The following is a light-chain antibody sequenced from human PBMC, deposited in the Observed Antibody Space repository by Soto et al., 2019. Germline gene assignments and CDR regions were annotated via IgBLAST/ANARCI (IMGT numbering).Light chain of an antibody. CDR3: QQYGTSSLT. CDR2: HVS. CDR1: QSVSSTS. Sequence: DIVLTQSPGTLYLSPGETAILSCRASQSVSSTSLAWYQQRPGQAPRLLLYHVSSRANGIPDRFSGSGSGTDFTLTISTLEPEDFAVYYCQQYGTSSLTFGGGTRVEI. V-gene: IGKV3-20*01. J-gene: IGKJ4*01.